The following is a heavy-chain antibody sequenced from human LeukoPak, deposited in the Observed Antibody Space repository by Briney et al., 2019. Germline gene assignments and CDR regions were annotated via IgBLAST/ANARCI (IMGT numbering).Heavy chain of an antibody. CDR3: ARDKTMIVVVTYYYGMDV. CDR2: ISYDGSNK. CDR1: VFTFSSYA. J-gene: IGHJ6*02. Sequence: GGSLRLSCAASVFTFSSYAMHWVRQAPGKGLKCVAVISYDGSNKYYADSVKGRFTISRDNSKNTMYLQMNSLRAEDTAVYYCARDKTMIVVVTYYYGMDVWGQGTTVTVSS. D-gene: IGHD3-22*01. V-gene: IGHV3-30-3*01.